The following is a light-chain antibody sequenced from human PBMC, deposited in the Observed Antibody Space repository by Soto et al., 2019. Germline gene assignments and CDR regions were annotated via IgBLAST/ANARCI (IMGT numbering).Light chain of an antibody. CDR2: SNN. CDR1: SSNIGSNT. Sequence: QSVLTQPPSASGTPGQRVTISCSGSSSNIGSNTVNWYQQLPGTAPKLLIYSNNQRPSGVPDRFSGSKSGTSASLAISGLQSEDEADYYCAACDDSLNGYVFGPGTKVT. CDR3: AACDDSLNGYV. V-gene: IGLV1-44*01. J-gene: IGLJ1*01.